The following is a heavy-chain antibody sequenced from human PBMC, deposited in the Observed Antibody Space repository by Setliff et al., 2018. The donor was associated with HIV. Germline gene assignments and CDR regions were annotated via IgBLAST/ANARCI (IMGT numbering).Heavy chain of an antibody. D-gene: IGHD6-6*01. J-gene: IGHJ6*03. V-gene: IGHV1-69*13. CDR2: IIPIFGTP. CDR3: SKVSEHRTSSGSFYYYMDV. Sequence: SVKVSCKASGGTLSIYTINWVRQAPGQGLEWMGGIIPIFGTPNFAQKFQGRVTITADDSTSTVYMEVRSLRSADTAVYYCSKVSEHRTSSGSFYYYMDVWGEGTTVTVSS. CDR1: GGTLSIYT.